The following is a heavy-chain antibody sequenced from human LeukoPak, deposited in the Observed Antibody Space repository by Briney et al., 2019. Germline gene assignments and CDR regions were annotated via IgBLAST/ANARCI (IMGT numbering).Heavy chain of an antibody. V-gene: IGHV4-61*02. CDR3: ARSIAVAGTGFDH. Sequence: SETLSLTCTVSGGSISSGSYYWRWIRQPAGKGLEWIGRIYTSGSTNYNPSPKSRVTISVDTSKNQFSLKLSSVPAADTAVYYCARSIAVAGTGFDHWGQGTLVTVSS. D-gene: IGHD6-19*01. J-gene: IGHJ5*02. CDR2: IYTSGST. CDR1: GGSISSGSYY.